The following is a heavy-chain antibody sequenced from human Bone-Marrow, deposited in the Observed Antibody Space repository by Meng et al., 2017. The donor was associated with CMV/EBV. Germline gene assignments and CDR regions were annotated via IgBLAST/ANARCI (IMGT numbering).Heavy chain of an antibody. CDR3: AAVGVNYDAFDI. Sequence: ASVKVSCKAAGYTFSSYGISWVRQAPGQGLEWVGWISAYNGNTVYTQKLQGRVTMTTDTSTSTAYMELRSLRSDDTAVYYCAAVGVNYDAFDIWGEGNPGHRLL. CDR1: GYTFSSYG. D-gene: IGHD6-19*01. V-gene: IGHV1-18*04. CDR2: ISAYNGNT. J-gene: IGHJ3*02.